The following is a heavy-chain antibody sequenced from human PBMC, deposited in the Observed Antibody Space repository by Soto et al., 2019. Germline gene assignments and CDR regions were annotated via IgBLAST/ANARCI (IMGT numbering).Heavy chain of an antibody. CDR1: GYSFTSYW. Sequence: GESLKISCKASGYSFTSYWIGWVRQMPGKGLEWMAIINPGDSDTRYSSSFQGQVTNSADKSISTAFLQWSSLKASDTAIYYCARQGIAVTLDYWGQGTLVTVSS. J-gene: IGHJ4*02. D-gene: IGHD4-17*01. CDR3: ARQGIAVTLDY. CDR2: INPGDSDT. V-gene: IGHV5-51*01.